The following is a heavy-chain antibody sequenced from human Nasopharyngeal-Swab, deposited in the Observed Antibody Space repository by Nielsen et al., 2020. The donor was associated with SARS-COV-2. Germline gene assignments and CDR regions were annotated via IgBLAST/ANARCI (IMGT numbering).Heavy chain of an antibody. J-gene: IGHJ4*02. D-gene: IGHD6-13*01. CDR1: GFTFSSYW. Sequence: GESLKISCAASGFTFSSYWMSWVRQAPGKGLEWVANIKQDGSEKYYADSVKGRFTISRDNSKNTLYLQMNSLRAEDTAVYYCAKGPRTYSSSWYFDYWGQGTLVTVSS. V-gene: IGHV3-7*03. CDR3: AKGPRTYSSSWYFDY. CDR2: IKQDGSEK.